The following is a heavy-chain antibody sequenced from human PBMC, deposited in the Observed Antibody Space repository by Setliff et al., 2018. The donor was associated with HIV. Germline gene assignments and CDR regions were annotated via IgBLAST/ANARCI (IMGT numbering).Heavy chain of an antibody. CDR3: AREGGPGSAWGDNSYYYTMDV. D-gene: IGHD6-19*01. Sequence: GASVKVSCKASGGTFHSYAISWVRQAPGQGLEWMGWINVGNGNTKYSEKFQGRVTITRDTSASTAYMELNSLRSEDTALYYCAREGGPGSAWGDNSYYYTMDVWGKGTTVTVSS. CDR2: INVGNGNT. V-gene: IGHV1-3*01. CDR1: GGTFHSYA. J-gene: IGHJ6*03.